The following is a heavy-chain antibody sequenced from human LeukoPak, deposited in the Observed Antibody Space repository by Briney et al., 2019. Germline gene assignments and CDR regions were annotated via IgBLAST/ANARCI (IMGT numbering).Heavy chain of an antibody. D-gene: IGHD6-19*01. CDR1: GGSISSSSYY. CDR3: ARGSSGWYNWYFDL. V-gene: IGHV4-61*05. CDR2: IYYSGST. Sequence: SETLSLTCTVSGGSISSSSYYWGWIRQPPGKGLEWIGYIYYSGSTNYNPSLKSRVTISVDTSKNQFSLKLSSVTAADTAVYYCARGSSGWYNWYFDLWGRGTLVTVSS. J-gene: IGHJ2*01.